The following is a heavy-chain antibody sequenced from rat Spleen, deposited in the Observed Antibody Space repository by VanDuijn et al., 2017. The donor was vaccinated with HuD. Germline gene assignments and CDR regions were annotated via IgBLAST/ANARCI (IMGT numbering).Heavy chain of an antibody. V-gene: IGHV6-8*01. Sequence: EVQLVETGGSLVQPGKSLKLTCATSGFTFSNAWMHWVRQSPEKQLEWVAQIKAKSTNYATYYAESVKGRFTISRDDSKSSVYLQMNSLKEEDTAIYYCTWQQDYFDYWGQGVMVTVSS. J-gene: IGHJ2*01. CDR1: GFTFSNAW. CDR3: TWQQDYFDY. CDR2: IKAKSTNYAT.